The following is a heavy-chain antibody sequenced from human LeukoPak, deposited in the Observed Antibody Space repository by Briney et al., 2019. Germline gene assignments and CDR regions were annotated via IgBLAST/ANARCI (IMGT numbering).Heavy chain of an antibody. V-gene: IGHV3-74*03. J-gene: IGHJ4*02. CDR2: INSDGSSI. CDR3: AREGRVSGYDFDC. D-gene: IGHD5-12*01. Sequence: GGSLRLSCAASGFTFSSYWMHSVRQAPGKGLVWVSRINSDGSSITYADSVKGRFTISRDNAKVTLFLQMHSLRVGDTAVYYCAREGRVSGYDFDCWGQGTLVTVSS. CDR1: GFTFSSYW.